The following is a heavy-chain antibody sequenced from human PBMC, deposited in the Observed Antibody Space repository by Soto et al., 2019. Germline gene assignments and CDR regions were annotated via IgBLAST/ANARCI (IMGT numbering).Heavy chain of an antibody. Sequence: ASVKVSCKASGYTFTGYYMHWVRQAPGQGLEWMGWINPNSGGTKYAQKFQGWVTMTRDTSISTAYMELSRLRSDDTAVYYCARDKGFLAAQYYFDYWGQGTLVTVSS. CDR1: GYTFTGYY. V-gene: IGHV1-2*04. J-gene: IGHJ4*02. CDR2: INPNSGGT. D-gene: IGHD6-13*01. CDR3: ARDKGFLAAQYYFDY.